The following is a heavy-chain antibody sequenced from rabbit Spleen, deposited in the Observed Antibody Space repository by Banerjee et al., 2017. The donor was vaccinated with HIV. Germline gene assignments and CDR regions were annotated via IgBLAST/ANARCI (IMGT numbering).Heavy chain of an antibody. J-gene: IGHJ4*01. CDR1: GFTLSSYY. D-gene: IGHD8-1*01. V-gene: IGHV1S7*01. CDR3: ARDGAGGSYFAL. CDR2: IDPLFGIT. Sequence: QLEESGGGLVQPGGSLKLSCKASGFTLSSYYMNWVRQAPGKGLEWIGYIDPLFGITYCANWVNGRFSISRENAQNTVFLQMTSLTAADSATYFCARDGAGGSYFALWGPDTLVPVS.